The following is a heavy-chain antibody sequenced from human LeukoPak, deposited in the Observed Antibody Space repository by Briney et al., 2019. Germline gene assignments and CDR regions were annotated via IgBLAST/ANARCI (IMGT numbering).Heavy chain of an antibody. V-gene: IGHV3-21*01. D-gene: IGHD3-22*01. CDR1: GFTFSSYS. J-gene: IGHJ4*02. CDR3: ARSGYYDSSGYPFDY. Sequence: PGGSLRLSCAASGFTFSSYSMNWVRQAPGKGPEWVSSISSSSSYIYYADSVKGRFTISRDNAKNSLYLQMNSLRAEDTAVYYCARSGYYDSSGYPFDYWGQGTLVTVSS. CDR2: ISSSSSYI.